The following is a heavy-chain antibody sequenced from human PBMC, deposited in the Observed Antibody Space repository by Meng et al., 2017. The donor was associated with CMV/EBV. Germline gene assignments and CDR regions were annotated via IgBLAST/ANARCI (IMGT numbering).Heavy chain of an antibody. D-gene: IGHD6-19*01. Sequence: ASVKVSCKASGYTFTSYDINWVRQAPGQGLEWMGWINPNSGGTNYAQKFQGRVTMTRDTSISTAYMELSRLRSDDTAVYYCARWGGTYRLALGYFDYWGQGTLVTVSS. CDR1: GYTFTSYD. CDR3: ARWGGTYRLALGYFDY. J-gene: IGHJ4*02. CDR2: INPNSGGT. V-gene: IGHV1-2*02.